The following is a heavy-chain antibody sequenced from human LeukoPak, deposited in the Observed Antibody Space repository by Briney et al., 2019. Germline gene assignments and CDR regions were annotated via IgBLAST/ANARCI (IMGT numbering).Heavy chain of an antibody. CDR1: GFTFSSYA. V-gene: IGHV3-23*01. J-gene: IGHJ4*02. CDR3: ARVGGGSYYDY. CDR2: ISGSGGGST. D-gene: IGHD3-16*01. Sequence: PGGSLRLSCAASGFTFSSYAMSWVRQAPGKGLEWVSGISGSGGGSTYDADSVKGRFTISRDNAKNSLYLQMNSLRAEDTAVYYCARVGGGSYYDYWGQGTLVTVSS.